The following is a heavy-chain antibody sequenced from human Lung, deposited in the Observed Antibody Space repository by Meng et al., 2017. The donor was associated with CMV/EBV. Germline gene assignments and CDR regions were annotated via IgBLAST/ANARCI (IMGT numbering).Heavy chain of an antibody. V-gene: IGHV1-18*01. CDR2: ISVYTDNT. J-gene: IGHJ4*02. Sequence: ASVXVSXKTSGYTFTSYGISWVRQAPGQGLEWMGWISVYTDNTSSAQKYQGRLTMTTDTSTSTAYMEVRSLRSDDTAVYYCARDSPSLYSSSPGIDFWGQGXLVTVYS. D-gene: IGHD6-6*01. CDR3: ARDSPSLYSSSPGIDF. CDR1: GYTFTSYG.